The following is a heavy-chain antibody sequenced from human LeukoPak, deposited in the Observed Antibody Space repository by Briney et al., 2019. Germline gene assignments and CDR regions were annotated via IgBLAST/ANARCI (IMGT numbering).Heavy chain of an antibody. J-gene: IGHJ4*02. CDR1: GGSFSGYY. CDR3: ARVKIVIFDY. D-gene: IGHD1-26*01. Sequence: SETLSLTCAVYGGSFSGYYWSWIRQPPGKGLEWIGEINHSGSTNYNPSLKSRVTISVDTSKNQFSLKLSSVTAADTAVYYCARVKIVIFDYWGQGTLVTVSS. V-gene: IGHV4-34*01. CDR2: INHSGST.